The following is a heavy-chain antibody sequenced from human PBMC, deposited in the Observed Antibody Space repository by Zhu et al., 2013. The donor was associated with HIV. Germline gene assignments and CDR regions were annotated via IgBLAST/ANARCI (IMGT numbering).Heavy chain of an antibody. CDR1: GGTFTNYA. CDR3: ASFGGGYSYVHYGAFDI. V-gene: IGHV1-69*12. CDR2: IIPLFGTE. D-gene: IGHD5-18*01. Sequence: QVQLVQSGAEVKKPGSSVKVSCKASGGTFTNYAISWVRQAPGQGLEWMGGIIPLFGTENYAEKFQGRVTITADVSTSTAYMELSSLRSEDTAVYYCASFGGGYSYVHYGAFDIWGQGTMVTVSS. J-gene: IGHJ3*02.